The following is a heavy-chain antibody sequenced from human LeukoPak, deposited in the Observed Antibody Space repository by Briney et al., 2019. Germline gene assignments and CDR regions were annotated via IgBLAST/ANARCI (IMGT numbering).Heavy chain of an antibody. J-gene: IGHJ4*02. CDR1: GYSFTSYW. D-gene: IGHD6-19*01. Sequence: GESLKISCKGSGYSFTSYWIGWVRQMLGKGLEWMGIIYPGDSDTRYSPSFQGQVTISADKSISTAYLQWGSLRASDTAMYYCARHSPLYSSGWYMYWGQGTLVTVSS. CDR2: IYPGDSDT. V-gene: IGHV5-51*01. CDR3: ARHSPLYSSGWYMY.